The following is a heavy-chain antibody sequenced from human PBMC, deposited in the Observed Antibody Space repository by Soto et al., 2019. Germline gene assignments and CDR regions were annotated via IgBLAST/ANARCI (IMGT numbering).Heavy chain of an antibody. CDR3: ARGRYGDY. J-gene: IGHJ4*02. CDR2: ISAHNGNT. Sequence: QVHLVQSGAEVKKPGASVKVSCKGSGYIFTTYGITWVRQAPGQGLEWMGWISAHNGNTNYAQKLQGRVTVTRDTSTSTAYVELMNLRSDDTAVYYCARGRYGDYWGQGALVTVSS. D-gene: IGHD1-1*01. CDR1: GYIFTTYG. V-gene: IGHV1-18*01.